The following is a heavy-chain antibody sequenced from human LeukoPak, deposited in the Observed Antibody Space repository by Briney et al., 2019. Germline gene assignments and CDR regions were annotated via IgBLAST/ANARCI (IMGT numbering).Heavy chain of an antibody. J-gene: IGHJ3*02. CDR3: ARRRITIFGGTAFDI. CDR1: GGSFSGYY. Sequence: SETLSLTCAVYGGSFSGYYWSWIRQPPGKGLEWIGEINHSGSTNYNPSLKSRVTISVDTSKNQFSLELSSVTAADTAVYYCARRRITIFGGTAFDIWGQGTMVTVSS. D-gene: IGHD3-3*01. CDR2: INHSGST. V-gene: IGHV4-34*01.